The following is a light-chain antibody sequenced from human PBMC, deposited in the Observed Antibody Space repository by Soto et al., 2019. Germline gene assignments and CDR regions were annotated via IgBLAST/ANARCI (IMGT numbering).Light chain of an antibody. J-gene: IGKJ1*01. Sequence: EIVLTQSPGTLSLSPWERATLSCMSSQSVSSSYLAWDQQKPVQAPRLLIYGASSRANGIPDRVSGSGSGTDFTLTISRLEPEDFAVYYCQQYGSSPRTFGQGTKVDI. CDR3: QQYGSSPRT. V-gene: IGKV3-20*01. CDR2: GAS. CDR1: QSVSSSY.